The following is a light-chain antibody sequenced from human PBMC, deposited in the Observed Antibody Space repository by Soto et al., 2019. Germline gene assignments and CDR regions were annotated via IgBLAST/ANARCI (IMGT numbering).Light chain of an antibody. CDR3: QKYSKAPWT. CDR2: AAS. J-gene: IGKJ1*01. CDR1: QDISDY. Sequence: DIQMTQSPSSLSASLGDRVTITCRASQDISDYLAWYQQKPGNPPNLLISAASTLQSGVPSRFSGSGYGTYFTPTISSLQPEDVATYYCQKYSKAPWTFDQGTKVEIK. V-gene: IGKV1-27*01.